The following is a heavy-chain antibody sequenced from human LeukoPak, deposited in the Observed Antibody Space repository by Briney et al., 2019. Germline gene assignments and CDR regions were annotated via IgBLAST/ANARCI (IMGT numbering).Heavy chain of an antibody. CDR1: GYSISSGYY. V-gene: IGHV4-38-2*02. J-gene: IGHJ4*02. CDR3: ARDPNWNYFDY. CDR2: IYHSGST. D-gene: IGHD3-3*01. Sequence: PSETLSVTCTVSGYSISSGYYWGWIRQPPGKGLEWIGSIYHSGSTYYNPSLKSRVTISVDTSKNQFSLKLSSVTAADTAVYYCARDPNWNYFDYWGQGTLVTVSS.